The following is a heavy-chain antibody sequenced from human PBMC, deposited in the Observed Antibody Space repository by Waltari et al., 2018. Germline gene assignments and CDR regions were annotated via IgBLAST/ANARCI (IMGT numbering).Heavy chain of an antibody. J-gene: IGHJ4*02. D-gene: IGHD3-3*01. CDR2: IHYSGST. CDR1: GGSIDNYY. Sequence: QVQLQESGPGLVKPSETLSLTCSVSGGSIDNYYWSWIRQSPGKGLEWIAYIHYSGSTGDNPSLKSRVTISLDASRKHFSLMVTSVTAADTAVYYCARGNYWSGWPFFDFWGQGTLVTVSS. V-gene: IGHV4-59*01. CDR3: ARGNYWSGWPFFDF.